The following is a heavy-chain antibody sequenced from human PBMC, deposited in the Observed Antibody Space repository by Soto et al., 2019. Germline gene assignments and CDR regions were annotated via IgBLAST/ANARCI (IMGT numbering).Heavy chain of an antibody. J-gene: IGHJ4*02. CDR1: GGSISSYY. Sequence: SETLSLTCPVSGGSISSYYLSWIRQPPGKGLEWIGYIYYSGSTNYNPSLKSRVTISVDTSKNQFSLKLSSVTAADTAVYYCAGSPGSYYPDYWGQGTLVTVSS. D-gene: IGHD3-10*01. CDR3: AGSPGSYYPDY. CDR2: IYYSGST. V-gene: IGHV4-59*08.